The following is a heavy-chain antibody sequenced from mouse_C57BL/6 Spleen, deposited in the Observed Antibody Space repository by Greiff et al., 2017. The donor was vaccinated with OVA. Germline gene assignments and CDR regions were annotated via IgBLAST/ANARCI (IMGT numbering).Heavy chain of an antibody. CDR3: ARRTTVVAPPEFAY. J-gene: IGHJ3*01. V-gene: IGHV1-61*01. Sequence: QVQLQQPGAELVRPGSSVKLSCKASGYTFTSYWMDWVKQRPGQGLEWIGNIYPSDSETHYNQKFKDKATLTVDKSSSTAYMQLSSLTSEDSAVYYCARRTTVVAPPEFAYWGQGTLVTVSA. CDR2: IYPSDSET. CDR1: GYTFTSYW. D-gene: IGHD1-1*01.